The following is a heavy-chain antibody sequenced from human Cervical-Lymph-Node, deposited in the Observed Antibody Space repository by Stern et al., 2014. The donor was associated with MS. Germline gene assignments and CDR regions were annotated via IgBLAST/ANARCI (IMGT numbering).Heavy chain of an antibody. CDR1: GGTFSSYA. CDR3: ASGYSSRRVQGLNDY. Sequence: QMQLVQSGAEVKKPGSSVKVSCKASGGTFSSYAISWGRQAPGQGLEWMGGIIPIFGTANYAQKCQGRVTITADESTSTAYMELSSLRSEDTAVYYCASGYSSRRVQGLNDYWGQGTLVTVSS. D-gene: IGHD6-19*01. CDR2: IIPIFGTA. V-gene: IGHV1-69*01. J-gene: IGHJ4*02.